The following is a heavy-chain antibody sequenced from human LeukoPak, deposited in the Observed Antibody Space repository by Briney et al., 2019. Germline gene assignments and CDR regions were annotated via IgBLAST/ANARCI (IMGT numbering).Heavy chain of an antibody. D-gene: IGHD3-22*01. CDR1: GFTFSSYS. V-gene: IGHV3-23*01. Sequence: PGRSLRLSCAASGFTFSSYSMNWVRQAPGKGLEWVSTISGSGGSTYYADSVKGRFTISRDNSKNTLYLQMNSLRAEDAAVYYCAKGLSMIVVVQSLDYWGQGTLVTVSS. J-gene: IGHJ4*02. CDR2: ISGSGGST. CDR3: AKGLSMIVVVQSLDY.